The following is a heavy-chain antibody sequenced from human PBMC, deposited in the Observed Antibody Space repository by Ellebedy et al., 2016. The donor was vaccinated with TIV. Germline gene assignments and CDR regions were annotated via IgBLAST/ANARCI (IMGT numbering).Heavy chain of an antibody. V-gene: IGHV3-23*01. CDR2: IVGSGA. D-gene: IGHD5-18*01. CDR3: AKDRTPGDGYWVFDD. CDR1: GFTFSRYA. Sequence: GESLKISCAASGFTFSRYAMTWVRQAPGKGLEWVSGIVGSGAQKYADSVKGRFTISRDNSKSTVDLQMNSLRVEDTAVYFCAKDRTPGDGYWVFDDWGQGTLVTVSS. J-gene: IGHJ4*02.